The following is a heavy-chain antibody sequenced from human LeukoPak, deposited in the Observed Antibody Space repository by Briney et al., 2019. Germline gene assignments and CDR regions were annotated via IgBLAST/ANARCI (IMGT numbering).Heavy chain of an antibody. V-gene: IGHV4-34*01. CDR1: GGSFSNYY. CDR2: IDDSGAT. D-gene: IGHD6-6*01. CDR3: ARAYSKSSPFDY. J-gene: IGHJ4*02. Sequence: SETLSLTCGVYGGSFSNYYWSWIRQSPGKGLMWIGIIDDSGATIYNPSLKSRVTISADTSKSQVSLRLTSVTAADTAVYYCARAYSKSSPFDYWGQGNQVTVSS.